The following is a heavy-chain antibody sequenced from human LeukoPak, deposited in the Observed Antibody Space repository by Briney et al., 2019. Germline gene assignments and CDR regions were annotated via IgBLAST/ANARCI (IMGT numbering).Heavy chain of an antibody. D-gene: IGHD3-9*01. CDR1: GFTFSDYY. V-gene: IGHV3-11*01. CDR2: ISSSGSTI. J-gene: IGHJ5*02. Sequence: GGSLRLSCAASGFTFSDYYMSWIRQAPGKGLEWVSYISSSGSTIYYADSVKGRFTISRDNAKNSLYLQMNSLRAEDTAVYYCARDRLRYFDWSSSPWGQGTLVTVSS. CDR3: ARDRLRYFDWSSSP.